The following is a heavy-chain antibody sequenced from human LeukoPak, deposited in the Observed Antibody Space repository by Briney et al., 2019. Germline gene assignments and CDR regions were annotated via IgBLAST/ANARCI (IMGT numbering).Heavy chain of an antibody. J-gene: IGHJ4*02. CDR2: ISSSSSYI. Sequence: GGSLRLSCAASGFTFSSYSMNWVRQAPGKGLEWVSSISSSSSYIYYADSVKGRFTICRDNAKNSLYLQMNSLRAEDTAVYYCARDRGQVGATALDYWGQGTLVTVSS. D-gene: IGHD1-26*01. CDR1: GFTFSSYS. V-gene: IGHV3-21*01. CDR3: ARDRGQVGATALDY.